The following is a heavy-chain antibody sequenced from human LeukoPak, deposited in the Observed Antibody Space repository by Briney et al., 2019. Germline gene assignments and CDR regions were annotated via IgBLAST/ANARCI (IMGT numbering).Heavy chain of an antibody. CDR2: INSDGSIT. J-gene: IGHJ4*02. D-gene: IGHD4-17*01. V-gene: IGHV3-74*01. CDR1: GFTFSSYW. CDR3: ARVYGDYRTWDY. Sequence: GGSLRLSCAASGFTFSSYWMHWVRQAPGKGLVWVSRINSDGSITNHADSVKGRFTISRDNAKNTLYLQLNSLRAEDTAVYYCARVYGDYRTWDYWGQGTLVTVSS.